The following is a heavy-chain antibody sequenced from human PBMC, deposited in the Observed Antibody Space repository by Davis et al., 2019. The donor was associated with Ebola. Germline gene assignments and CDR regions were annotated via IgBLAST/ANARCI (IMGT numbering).Heavy chain of an antibody. CDR2: INPNSGGT. D-gene: IGHD6-19*01. CDR3: ARDSSGWYYFDY. Sequence: ASVKVSCKASGYTFTGYYMHWVRQAPGQGLEWMGRINPNSGGTNYAQKFQGRVTMTRDTSTSTVYMELSSLRSEDTAVYYCARDSSGWYYFDYWGQGTLVTVSS. V-gene: IGHV1-2*06. J-gene: IGHJ4*02. CDR1: GYTFTGYY.